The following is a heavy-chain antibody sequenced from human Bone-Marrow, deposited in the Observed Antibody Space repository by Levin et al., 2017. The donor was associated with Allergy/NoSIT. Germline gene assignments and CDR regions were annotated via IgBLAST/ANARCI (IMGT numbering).Heavy chain of an antibody. CDR1: GGSLSGYY. Sequence: SQTLSLTCAVYGGSLSGYYWSWIRQPPGKGLEWIGEINHSGSTNYNPSLKSRVTMSLDTSNNQFSLKLNSVTAADMAVYYCAREVTVTTVVTSPFDYWGQGTLVTVS. CDR2: INHSGST. CDR3: AREVTVTTVVTSPFDY. V-gene: IGHV4-34*01. D-gene: IGHD4-23*01. J-gene: IGHJ4*02.